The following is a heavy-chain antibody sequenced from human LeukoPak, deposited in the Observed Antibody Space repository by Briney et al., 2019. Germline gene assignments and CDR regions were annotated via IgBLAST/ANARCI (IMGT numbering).Heavy chain of an antibody. CDR1: GGSISSYY. V-gene: IGHV4-59*01. CDR2: IYYSGST. Sequence: PSETLSLTCTVSGGSISSYYWSWIRQPPGKGLEWIGYIYYSGSTNYNPSLKSRVTISVDTSKNQFSLKLSSVAAADTAVYYCARGAGAAIPFDYWGQGTLVTVSS. J-gene: IGHJ4*02. CDR3: ARGAGAAIPFDY. D-gene: IGHD6-25*01.